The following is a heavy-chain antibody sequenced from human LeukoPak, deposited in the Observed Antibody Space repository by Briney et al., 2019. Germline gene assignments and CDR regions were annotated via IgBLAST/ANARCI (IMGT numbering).Heavy chain of an antibody. CDR2: ITSSSSFT. CDR1: GFTFSTYT. D-gene: IGHD6-19*01. J-gene: IGHJ4*02. V-gene: IGHV3-23*01. CDR3: AKDARRSSGWWFFDH. Sequence: GGSLRLSCSASGFTFSTYTMSWVRQAPGKGLEWVSSITSSSSFTYYADSVKGRFTISRDNSKNTLFLQMNSLRAEDTAVYFCAKDARRSSGWWFFDHWGQGTLVTVSS.